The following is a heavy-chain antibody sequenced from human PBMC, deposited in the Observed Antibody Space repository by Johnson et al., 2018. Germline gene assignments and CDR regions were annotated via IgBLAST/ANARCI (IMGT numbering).Heavy chain of an antibody. V-gene: IGHV3-73*02. CDR3: TSRTLSTMKKDV. J-gene: IGHJ6*02. D-gene: IGHD1-14*01. Sequence: VQLQESGGGLVQPGGSXKLSCAASGFTFSGSAMHWVRQASGKGLEWVGRIRSKANSYATAYAASVKGRFTISRDDSKNTAYLQMNSLKTEDTAVYYCTSRTLSTMKKDVWGQGTTVTVSS. CDR2: IRSKANSYAT. CDR1: GFTFSGSA.